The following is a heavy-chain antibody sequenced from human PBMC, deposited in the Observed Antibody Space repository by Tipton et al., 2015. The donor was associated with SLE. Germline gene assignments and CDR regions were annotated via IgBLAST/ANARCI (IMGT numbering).Heavy chain of an antibody. CDR2: IHYSGTT. D-gene: IGHD1-26*01. J-gene: IGHJ3*02. CDR1: GGSIGNNY. Sequence: LRLSCTVSGGSIGNNYWNWIRQPPGKGLEWIGYIHYSGTTHDNPSLKSRVTMSVDMSKNQFSLRPTSVTAADTAVYYCARTLGAIAHTVYDAFDIWGQGKMVTVSS. CDR3: ARTLGAIAHTVYDAFDI. V-gene: IGHV4-59*01.